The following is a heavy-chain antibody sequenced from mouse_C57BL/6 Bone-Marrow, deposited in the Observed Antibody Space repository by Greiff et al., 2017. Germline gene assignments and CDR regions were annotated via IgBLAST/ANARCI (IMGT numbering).Heavy chain of an antibody. CDR1: GFTFSSYG. V-gene: IGHV5-6*01. CDR3: ARYEGVNWAYYFDY. D-gene: IGHD4-1*01. CDR2: ISSGGSYT. Sequence: EVHLVESGGDLVKPGGSLKLSCAASGFTFSSYGMSWVRQTPDKRLEWVATISSGGSYTYYPDSVKGRFSISRDTAKNTLYLQMSSLKSEDTAVDDGARYEGVNWAYYFDYWGQGTTLTVSS. J-gene: IGHJ2*01.